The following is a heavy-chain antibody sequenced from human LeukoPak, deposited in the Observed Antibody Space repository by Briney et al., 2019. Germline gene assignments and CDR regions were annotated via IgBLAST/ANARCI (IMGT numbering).Heavy chain of an antibody. CDR3: ARGGPYCSSTSCYYLGPIDY. CDR2: ISSSSYI. D-gene: IGHD2-2*01. V-gene: IGHV3-21*01. CDR1: GFTFSSYS. Sequence: GGSLRLSCAASGFTFSSYSMNRVRQAPGKGLEWVSSISSSSYIYYADSVKGRFTISRDNAKNSLYLQMNSLRAEDTAVYYCARGGPYCSSTSCYYLGPIDYWGQGTLVTVSS. J-gene: IGHJ4*02.